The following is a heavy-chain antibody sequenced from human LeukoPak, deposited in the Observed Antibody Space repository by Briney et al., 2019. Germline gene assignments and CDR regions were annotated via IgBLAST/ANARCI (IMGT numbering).Heavy chain of an antibody. J-gene: IGHJ3*02. CDR3: ARRGMMNAFDI. V-gene: IGHV4-39*01. CDR1: GGSISSSTYY. Sequence: SETLSLTCTVSGGSISSSTYYWGWIRQPPGKGLEWIGSIYYSGSTYYNPSLKSRVTISVDTSKNQFFLKLNSVTAADTTVYYCARRGMMNAFDIWGQGTMATVSS. D-gene: IGHD3-16*01. CDR2: IYYSGST.